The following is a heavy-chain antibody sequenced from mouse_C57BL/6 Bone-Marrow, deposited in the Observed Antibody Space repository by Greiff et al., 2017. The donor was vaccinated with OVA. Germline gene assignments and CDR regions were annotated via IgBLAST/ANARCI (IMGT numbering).Heavy chain of an antibody. CDR2: INPYNGGT. CDR3: ARGRLRRGAWFAY. CDR1: GYTFTDYY. V-gene: IGHV1-19*01. J-gene: IGHJ3*01. D-gene: IGHD2-4*01. Sequence: EVQLQQSGPVLVKPGASVKMSCKASGYTFTDYYMNWVKQSHGKSLEWIGVINPYNGGTSYNQKFKGKATLTVDKSSSTAYMELNSLTSEDSAVYYCARGRLRRGAWFAYWGQGTLVTVSA.